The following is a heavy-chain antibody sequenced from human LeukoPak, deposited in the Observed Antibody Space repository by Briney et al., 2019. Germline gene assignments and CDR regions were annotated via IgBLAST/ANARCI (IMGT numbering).Heavy chain of an antibody. CDR3: ARFSLGGAYFDY. CDR1: GGSISSYY. J-gene: IGHJ4*02. V-gene: IGHV4-59*01. Sequence: PSQTLSLTCTVSGGSISSYYWSWIRQPPGKGLEWIGYIYYSGSTNYNPSLKSRVTISVDTSKNQFSLKLSSVTAADTAVYYCARFSLGGAYFDYWGQGTLVTVSS. CDR2: IYYSGST. D-gene: IGHD3-16*01.